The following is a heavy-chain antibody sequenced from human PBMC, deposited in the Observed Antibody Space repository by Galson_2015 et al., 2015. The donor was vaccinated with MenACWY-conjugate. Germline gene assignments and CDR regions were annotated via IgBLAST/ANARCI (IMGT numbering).Heavy chain of an antibody. J-gene: IGHJ4*02. D-gene: IGHD5-12*01. CDR3: ARAPLGWLRNPLY. CDR1: GFTFTTYA. CDR2: ITGSGGTT. Sequence: SLRLSCAASGFTFTTYAMSWVRQAPGKGLEWVSAITGSGGTTYYADSVKGRFTISRDNSKNTMNLQMNSLRAEDTALYYCARAPLGWLRNPLYWGQGTLVTVSS. V-gene: IGHV3-23*01.